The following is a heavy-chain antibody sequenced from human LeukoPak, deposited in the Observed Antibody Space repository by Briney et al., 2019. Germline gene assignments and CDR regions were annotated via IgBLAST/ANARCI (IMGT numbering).Heavy chain of an antibody. D-gene: IGHD3-9*01. V-gene: IGHV3-30*18. Sequence: GGSLRLSCAASGFTFSSYGMHWVRQAPGKGLEWAAVISYDGSNKYYADSVKGRFTISRDNSKNTLYLQMNSLRAEDTAVYYCAKDTRNYDILTGPDYWGQGTLVTVSS. J-gene: IGHJ4*02. CDR3: AKDTRNYDILTGPDY. CDR1: GFTFSSYG. CDR2: ISYDGSNK.